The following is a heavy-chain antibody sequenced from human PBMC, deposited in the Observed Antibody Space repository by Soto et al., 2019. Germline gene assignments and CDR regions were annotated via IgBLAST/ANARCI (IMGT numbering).Heavy chain of an antibody. J-gene: IGHJ5*02. CDR2: IYYSGST. D-gene: IGHD1-20*01. V-gene: IGHV4-30-4*01. Sequence: NPSETLSLTCTVSGGSISSGDYYWSWIRQPPGKGLEWIGYIYYSGSTYYNPSLKSRVTISVDTSKNQFSLKLSSVTAADTAVYYCATENLHNWNNLGYNWFDPWGQGTLVTVSS. CDR3: ATENLHNWNNLGYNWFDP. CDR1: GGSISSGDYY.